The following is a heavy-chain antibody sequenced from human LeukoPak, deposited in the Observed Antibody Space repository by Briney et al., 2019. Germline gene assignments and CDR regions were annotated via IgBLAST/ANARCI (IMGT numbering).Heavy chain of an antibody. J-gene: IGHJ5*02. V-gene: IGHV1-2*02. Sequence: ASVKVSCKASGYTFTGYYMHWVRQAPGQGVEGMGWIKSNSGGTHYPQKFQGRVTMTRDTSISPPYMELSRLRSDDTAVYYCARDRGWNYGPRYWLDPWGQGTLVTVSS. CDR2: IKSNSGGT. D-gene: IGHD1-7*01. CDR1: GYTFTGYY. CDR3: ARDRGWNYGPRYWLDP.